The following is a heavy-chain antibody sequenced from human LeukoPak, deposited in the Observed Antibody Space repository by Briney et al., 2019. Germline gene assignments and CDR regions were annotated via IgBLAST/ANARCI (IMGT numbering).Heavy chain of an antibody. CDR1: GYTFPKLS. CDR3: ATSAPAMLDVVSDAFHL. CDR2: YDPEDGQI. J-gene: IGHJ3*01. V-gene: IGHV1-24*01. Sequence: ASVKVSCKVSGYTFPKLSMNWVRQPPGKGLERMGGYDPEDGQIMYAQKFQGRVTMTEDASADTAYMELSSLRSEDTATYYCATSAPAMLDVVSDAFHLWGQGTIVIVSS. D-gene: IGHD2-21*01.